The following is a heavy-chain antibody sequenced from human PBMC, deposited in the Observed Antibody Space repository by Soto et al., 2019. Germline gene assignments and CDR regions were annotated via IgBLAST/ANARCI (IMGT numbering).Heavy chain of an antibody. CDR3: ARSQGSSTSLEIYYYYYYGMDV. Sequence: QVQLVQSGAEVKKPGSSVKVSCKASGGTFSSYAISWVRQAPGQGLEWMGGIIPISGTANYAQKFQGRVTLTADEATSTEYMELSSLRSEDTAVYYCARSQGSSTSLEIYYYYYYGMDVWGQGTTVTVSS. V-gene: IGHV1-69*01. D-gene: IGHD2-2*01. J-gene: IGHJ6*02. CDR2: IIPISGTA. CDR1: GGTFSSYA.